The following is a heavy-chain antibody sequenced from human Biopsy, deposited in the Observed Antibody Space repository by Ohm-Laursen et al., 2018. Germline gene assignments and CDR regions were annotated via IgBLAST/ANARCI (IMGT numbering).Heavy chain of an antibody. CDR1: GDSISSYY. CDR3: ARDRGYYSDRTVPGYFDL. V-gene: IGHV4-59*01. J-gene: IGHJ2*01. CDR2: VYYTGST. Sequence: GTLSLTCAVSGDSISSYYWSWIRQPPRKRLQWIGYVYYTGSTDYNPSLQSRVTISVDTSKNHFSLRLRSVTPADTAIYYCARDRGYYSDRTVPGYFDLWGRGTLVTVSS. D-gene: IGHD3-22*01.